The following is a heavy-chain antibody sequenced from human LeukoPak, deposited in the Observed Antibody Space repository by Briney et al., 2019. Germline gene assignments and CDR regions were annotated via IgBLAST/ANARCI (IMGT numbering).Heavy chain of an antibody. J-gene: IGHJ6*03. CDR1: GGSISSGDYD. D-gene: IGHD3-10*01. CDR2: IYYSGST. Sequence: SETLSHTCTVSGGSISSGDYDWSWIRQPPGKGLEWIGYIYYSGSTYYNPSLKSRVTISVDTSKNQFSLKLSSVTAADTAVYYCARGGGFLRSGSYSHMDVWGKGTTVTVSS. V-gene: IGHV4-30-4*08. CDR3: ARGGGFLRSGSYSHMDV.